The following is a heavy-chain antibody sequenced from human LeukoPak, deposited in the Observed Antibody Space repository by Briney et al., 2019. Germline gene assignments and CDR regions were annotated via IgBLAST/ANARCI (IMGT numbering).Heavy chain of an antibody. D-gene: IGHD5-12*01. CDR1: GGSFSGYY. CDR2: INHSGST. J-gene: IGHJ4*02. CDR3: ARDSGYASFDY. Sequence: SETLSLTCAVYGGSFSGYYWSWIRQPPGKGLEWIGEINHSGSTNYNPSLKSRVTISVDTSKNQFSLKLSSVTAADTAVYYCARDSGYASFDYWGQGTLVTVSS. V-gene: IGHV4-34*01.